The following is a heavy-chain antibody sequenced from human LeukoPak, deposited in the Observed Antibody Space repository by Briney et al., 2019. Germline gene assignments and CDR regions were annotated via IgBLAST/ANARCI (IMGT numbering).Heavy chain of an antibody. CDR2: ISSSGSTI. Sequence: GGSLRLSCAASGFIFSSYEMNWVRQAPGKGLEWVSYISSSGSTIYYADSVKGRFTMSRDNAKNSLSLQMNSLRAEDTAVYYCARDEYYGPDWGQGTLVTVSS. J-gene: IGHJ4*02. D-gene: IGHD2/OR15-2a*01. CDR3: ARDEYYGPD. CDR1: GFIFSSYE. V-gene: IGHV3-48*03.